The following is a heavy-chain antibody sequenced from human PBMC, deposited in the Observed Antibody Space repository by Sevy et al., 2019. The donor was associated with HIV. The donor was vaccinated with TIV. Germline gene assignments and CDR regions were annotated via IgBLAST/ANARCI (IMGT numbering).Heavy chain of an antibody. J-gene: IGHJ6*02. V-gene: IGHV4-39*01. D-gene: IGHD3-10*02. CDR1: GGSISSSSYY. CDR3: ARPMSERTYAMDV. Sequence: SETLSLTCTVSGGSISSSSYYWAWVRQPPGKGLEWVGTIYYTGTTSYNSSLKSRVTISVDRSQNLFYLQLTSVTAADTALYFCARPMSERTYAMDVWGQGITVTVSS. CDR2: IYYTGTT.